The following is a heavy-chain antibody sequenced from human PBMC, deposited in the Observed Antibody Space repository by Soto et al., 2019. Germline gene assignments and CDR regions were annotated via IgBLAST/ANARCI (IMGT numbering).Heavy chain of an antibody. V-gene: IGHV1-58*01. CDR3: AAASHYDFWSGYPFDY. CDR1: GFTFTSSA. Sequence: QMQLVQSGPEVKKPGTSVKVSCKASGFTFTSSAVQWVRQARGQRLEWIGWIVVGSGNTNYAQKFQERVTITRDMSTSTAYMEPSSLRSEDTAVYYCAAASHYDFWSGYPFDYWGQGTLVTVSS. J-gene: IGHJ4*02. D-gene: IGHD3-3*01. CDR2: IVVGSGNT.